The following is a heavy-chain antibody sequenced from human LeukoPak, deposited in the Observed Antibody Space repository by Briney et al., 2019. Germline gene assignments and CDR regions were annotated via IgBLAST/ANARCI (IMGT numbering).Heavy chain of an antibody. J-gene: IGHJ4*02. CDR3: AFLFRGNSY. CDR2: INHSGST. D-gene: IGHD3-10*01. V-gene: IGHV4-34*01. Sequence: SETLSLTCAVYGGSFSGYYWSWIRQPPGKGLEWIGEINHSGSTNYNPSLKSRVTISVDTSKIQFSLKLSSVTAADTAVYYCAFLFRGNSYWGQGTLVTVSS. CDR1: GGSFSGYY.